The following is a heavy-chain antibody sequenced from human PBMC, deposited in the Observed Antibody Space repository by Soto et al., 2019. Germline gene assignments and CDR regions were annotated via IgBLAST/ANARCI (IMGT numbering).Heavy chain of an antibody. Sequence: KTSETLSLTCTVSGGSISSGGYYWSWIRQHPGKGLEWIGYIYYSGSTYYNPSLKSRVTISVDTSKNQFSLNLSSVTAADTAVYYCARTLQTRSGLLSYYYGMDVWGQGTTVTVSS. CDR3: ARTLQTRSGLLSYYYGMDV. CDR2: IYYSGST. V-gene: IGHV4-31*03. D-gene: IGHD4-17*01. J-gene: IGHJ6*02. CDR1: GGSISSGGYY.